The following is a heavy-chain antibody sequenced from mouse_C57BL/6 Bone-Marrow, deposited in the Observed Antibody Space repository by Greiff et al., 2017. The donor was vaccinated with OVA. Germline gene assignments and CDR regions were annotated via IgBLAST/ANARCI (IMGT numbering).Heavy chain of an antibody. CDR1: GYTFTSYW. J-gene: IGHJ2*01. V-gene: IGHV1-5*01. D-gene: IGHD1-1*01. CDR3: TRSITTVVAETFDY. CDR2: IYPGNSDT. Sequence: EVKLVESGTVLARPGASVKMSCKTSGYTFTSYWMHWVKQRPGQGLEWIGAIYPGNSDTSYNQKFKGKAKLTAVTSASTAYMELSSLTNEDSAVYYCTRSITTVVAETFDYWGQGTTLTVSS.